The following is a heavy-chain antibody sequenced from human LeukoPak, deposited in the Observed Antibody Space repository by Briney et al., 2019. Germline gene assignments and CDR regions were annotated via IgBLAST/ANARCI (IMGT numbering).Heavy chain of an antibody. CDR1: GFTFSSYA. CDR3: AKITMIVVVPVAAFDI. J-gene: IGHJ3*02. D-gene: IGHD3-22*01. Sequence: GGSLRLSCAASGFTFSSYAMSWVRQAPGKGLEWVSASSGSGGSTYYADSVKGRFTISRDNSKNTLYLQMNSLRAEDTAVYYCAKITMIVVVPVAAFDIWSQGTIVTVSS. V-gene: IGHV3-23*01. CDR2: SSGSGGST.